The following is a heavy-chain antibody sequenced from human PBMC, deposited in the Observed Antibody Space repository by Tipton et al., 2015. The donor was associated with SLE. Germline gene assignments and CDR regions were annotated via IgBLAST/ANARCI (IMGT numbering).Heavy chain of an antibody. Sequence: TLSLTCTVTGDAISNYYWSWIRQPAGKGLEWIGRIHNTESTNYNSSLKSRVTMSVDTSKNQVSLKLNSMTAADTAVYYCARLPTGFPNWFDPWGQGTLVTVSS. CDR1: GDAISNYY. J-gene: IGHJ5*02. CDR2: IHNTEST. D-gene: IGHD4-17*01. V-gene: IGHV4-4*07. CDR3: ARLPTGFPNWFDP.